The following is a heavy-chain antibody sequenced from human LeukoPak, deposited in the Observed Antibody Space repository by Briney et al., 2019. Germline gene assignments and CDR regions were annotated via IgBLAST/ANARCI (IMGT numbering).Heavy chain of an antibody. CDR2: INHSGST. J-gene: IGHJ4*02. Sequence: PSETLSLTCAVYGGSFSGYYWSWIRQPPGKGLEWIGEINHSGSTNYNPSLKSRVTISVDTSKNQFSLKLSSVTAADTAVYYCARDGGYDSSGYYVPYFDYWGQGTLVTVSS. D-gene: IGHD3-22*01. CDR3: ARDGGYDSSGYYVPYFDY. V-gene: IGHV4-34*09. CDR1: GGSFSGYY.